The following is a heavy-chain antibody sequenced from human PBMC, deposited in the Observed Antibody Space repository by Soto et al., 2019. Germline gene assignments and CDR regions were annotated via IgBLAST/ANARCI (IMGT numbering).Heavy chain of an antibody. V-gene: IGHV1-3*01. CDR3: ARGDCSGGSCYVEPDDQFDY. CDR1: GYTFTSYA. CDR2: INAGNGNT. Sequence: ASVKVSCKASGYTFTSYAMHWVRQAPGQRLEWMGWINAGNGNTKYSQKFQGRVTITRDTSASTAYMELSSLRSEDTAVYYCARGDCSGGSCYVEPDDQFDYWGQGTLVTVSS. J-gene: IGHJ4*02. D-gene: IGHD2-15*01.